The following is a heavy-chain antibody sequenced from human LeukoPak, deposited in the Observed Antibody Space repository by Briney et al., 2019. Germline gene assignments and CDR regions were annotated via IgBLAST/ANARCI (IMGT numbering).Heavy chain of an antibody. D-gene: IGHD3-22*01. CDR2: INHSGST. J-gene: IGHJ4*02. CDR3: ARDNYYDSSGPHE. CDR1: GQFFNGYY. Sequence: SDTLSLTCSLYGQFFNGYYWIWIRQPPGKALEWIGEINHSGSTNYHPSRKSRVTISVDTSKNQFSLKLSSVTAADTAVYYCARDNYYDSSGPHEWGQGTLVTVSS. V-gene: IGHV4-34*01.